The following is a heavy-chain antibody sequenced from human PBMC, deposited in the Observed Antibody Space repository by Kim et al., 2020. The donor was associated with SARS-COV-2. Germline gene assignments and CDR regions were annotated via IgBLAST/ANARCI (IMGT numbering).Heavy chain of an antibody. J-gene: IGHJ6*02. CDR1: GYTFTGYY. D-gene: IGHD3-3*01. Sequence: ASVKVSCKASGYTFTGYYMHWVRQAPGQGLEWMGWINPNSGGTNYAQKFQGRVTMTRDTSISTAYMELSRLRSDDTAAYYCARVPPLDDFDYYYGMDVWGQGTTVTVSS. CDR2: INPNSGGT. V-gene: IGHV1-2*02. CDR3: ARVPPLDDFDYYYGMDV.